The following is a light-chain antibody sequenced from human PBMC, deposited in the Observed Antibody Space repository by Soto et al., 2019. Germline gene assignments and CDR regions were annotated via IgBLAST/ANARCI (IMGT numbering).Light chain of an antibody. CDR1: QDISHF. Sequence: DIQMTQSPSSLSASIGDRVTITCQASQDISHFLNWFQQKPGKAPKLLIYDASNLETGVPSRFSGSGSGTDFTFPISSLQAEDVATYYCQHFDNLPFTFGPATKVDIK. J-gene: IGKJ3*01. V-gene: IGKV1-33*01. CDR2: DAS. CDR3: QHFDNLPFT.